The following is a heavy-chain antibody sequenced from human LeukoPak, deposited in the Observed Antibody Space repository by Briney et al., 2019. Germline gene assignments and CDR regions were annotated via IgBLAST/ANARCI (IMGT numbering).Heavy chain of an antibody. J-gene: IGHJ2*01. Sequence: PGGSLRLSCAASGFTFSSYWMSWVRQALGKGLEWVANIKQDGSEKYYVDSVKGRFTISRDNAKNSLYLQMNSLRAEDTAVYYCAREYYYDSSGYSRYFDLWGRGTLVTVSS. CDR3: AREYYYDSSGYSRYFDL. CDR2: IKQDGSEK. CDR1: GFTFSSYW. V-gene: IGHV3-7*01. D-gene: IGHD3-22*01.